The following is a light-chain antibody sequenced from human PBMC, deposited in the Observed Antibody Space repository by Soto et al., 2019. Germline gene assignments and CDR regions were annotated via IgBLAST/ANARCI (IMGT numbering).Light chain of an antibody. CDR1: QSISIT. V-gene: IGKV3-15*01. J-gene: IGKJ4*01. CDR3: QQYNNWPRT. Sequence: EIVMTQSPATLSVSPGERATLSCRASQSISITLAWYQQKPGQAPRLLIYGASTRATDIPARFSGSGSGTEFPLTISGLQSADFAVYYCQQYNNWPRTFGGGTKVQI. CDR2: GAS.